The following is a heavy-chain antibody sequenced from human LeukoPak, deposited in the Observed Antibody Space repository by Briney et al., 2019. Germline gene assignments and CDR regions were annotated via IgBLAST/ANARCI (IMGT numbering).Heavy chain of an antibody. CDR1: GFTFNNYD. D-gene: IGHD3-10*01. Sequence: PSGGSLRLSCATSGFTFNNYDMHWVRQAPGKGLDWVAFIWYDGSNKYHTDSVKGRFTISRDTSKNTVYLQMNSLRVEDTAVYYCARGDWEMYYFDYWGQGTLVTVSS. CDR2: IWYDGSNK. CDR3: ARGDWEMYYFDY. J-gene: IGHJ4*02. V-gene: IGHV3-30*02.